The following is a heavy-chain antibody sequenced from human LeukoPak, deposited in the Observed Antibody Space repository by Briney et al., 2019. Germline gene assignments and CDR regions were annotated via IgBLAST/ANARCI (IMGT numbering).Heavy chain of an antibody. CDR1: GFTFSDYY. D-gene: IGHD4-17*01. V-gene: IGHV3-11*03. CDR3: ARHDYGDHY. CDR2: ISSSSSYT. J-gene: IGHJ4*02. Sequence: KPGGSLRLSCAASGFTFSDYYMSWIRQAPGKGLEWVSYISSSSSYTNYADSVKGRFTISRDNAKNPLYLQMNSLRAEDTAVYYCARHDYGDHYWGQGTLVTVSS.